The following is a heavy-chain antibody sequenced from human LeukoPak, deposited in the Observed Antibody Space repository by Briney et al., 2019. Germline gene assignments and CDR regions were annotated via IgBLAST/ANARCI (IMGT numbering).Heavy chain of an antibody. Sequence: GGSLRLSCAASGFTVSSNYMSWVRQAPGKGLEWVSLIYSGGSTYYADSVKGRFTISRDNSKNTLYLQTNSLRAGDTAVYYCARGGSLRLFDYWGQGTLVTVSS. CDR3: ARGGSLRLFDY. V-gene: IGHV3-53*01. CDR1: GFTVSSNY. CDR2: IYSGGST. J-gene: IGHJ4*02. D-gene: IGHD6-13*01.